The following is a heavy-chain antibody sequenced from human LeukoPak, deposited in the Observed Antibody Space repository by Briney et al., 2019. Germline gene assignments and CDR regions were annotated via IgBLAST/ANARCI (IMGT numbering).Heavy chain of an antibody. Sequence: GSVKVSCKASGYTFTSYSINWVRPAPGQGLEWMGWINPNSGGTKCAQNFQGMVTMTRETSISTAYMELSRLRSDDTAVYYCARDSAVYDSSGYFLHAFDIWGRGSKVTVSS. CDR3: ARDSAVYDSSGYFLHAFDI. V-gene: IGHV1-2*02. CDR1: GYTFTSYS. CDR2: INPNSGGT. J-gene: IGHJ3*02. D-gene: IGHD3-22*01.